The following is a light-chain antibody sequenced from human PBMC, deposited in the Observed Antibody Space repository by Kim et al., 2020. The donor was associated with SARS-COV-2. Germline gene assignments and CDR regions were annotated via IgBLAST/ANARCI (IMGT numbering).Light chain of an antibody. CDR1: GSDVGGYNY. CDR2: DVT. J-gene: IGLJ2*01. V-gene: IGLV2-11*03. Sequence: GQSVTLACTGTGSDVGGYNYVSWYQQHPGKAPKLMIYDVTKRPSGVPDRFSGSKSGNTASLTISGLQAEDEADYYCCSYAGSYTVVFGRGTQLTVL. CDR3: CSYAGSYTVV.